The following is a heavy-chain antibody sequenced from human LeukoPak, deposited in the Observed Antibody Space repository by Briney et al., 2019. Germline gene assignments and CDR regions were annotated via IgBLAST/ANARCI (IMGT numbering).Heavy chain of an antibody. V-gene: IGHV3-9*01. CDR2: ISWNSGSI. J-gene: IGHJ4*02. CDR1: GFIFNNYA. Sequence: GGSLRLSCAGSGFIFNNYAMHWVRQPPGKGLEWVSGISWNSGSIDYADSAKGRFTISRDNAKNSLYLQMNSLRAEDTALYYCAKDMNYGGNLYYFDYWGQGTLVTVSS. D-gene: IGHD4-23*01. CDR3: AKDMNYGGNLYYFDY.